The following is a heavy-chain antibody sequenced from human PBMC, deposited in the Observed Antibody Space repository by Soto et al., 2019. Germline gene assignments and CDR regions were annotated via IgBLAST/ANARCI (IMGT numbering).Heavy chain of an antibody. CDR2: ISGSGGST. CDR1: GFTFSSYA. V-gene: IGHV3-23*01. CDR3: AKDHVEGGYFDSGSSLRFDP. J-gene: IGHJ5*02. Sequence: GGSLRLSCAASGFTFSSYAMSWVRQAPGKGLEWVSGISGSGGSTYYADSVKGRFTISRDNSRNTLYLQMNSLRAEDTAVYYCAKDHVEGGYFDSGSSLRFDPWAQGTLVTVSS. D-gene: IGHD3-10*01.